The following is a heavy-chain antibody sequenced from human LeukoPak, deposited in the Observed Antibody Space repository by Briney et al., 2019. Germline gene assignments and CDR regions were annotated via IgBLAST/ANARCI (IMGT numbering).Heavy chain of an antibody. D-gene: IGHD3-10*01. V-gene: IGHV4-4*07. CDR3: ARVLLWFGELWGNWFDP. CDR1: GGSISSYY. J-gene: IGHJ5*02. Sequence: SETLSLTCTVSGGSISSYYWSWIRQPAGKGLEWIGRIYTSGSTNYNPSLKSRVTMSVDTSKNQFSLKLSSVTAADTAVYYCARVLLWFGELWGNWFDPWGQGTLVTVSS. CDR2: IYTSGST.